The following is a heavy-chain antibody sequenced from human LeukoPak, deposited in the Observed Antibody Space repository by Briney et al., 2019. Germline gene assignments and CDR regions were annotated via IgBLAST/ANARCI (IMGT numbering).Heavy chain of an antibody. CDR1: GFTFNNYA. V-gene: IGHV3-23*01. D-gene: IGHD3-22*01. CDR3: AKIFHTDGYYLGEHLFDA. CDR2: ISGSGGST. J-gene: IGHJ5*02. Sequence: PGGSLRLSCAASGFTFNNYAMSWVRQAPGKGPEWLSAISGSGGSTTDADSMKGRFTTSRDNSKSTLYLQMNSLRAEDTAIYYCAKIFHTDGYYLGEHLFDAWGQGTLVTVSS.